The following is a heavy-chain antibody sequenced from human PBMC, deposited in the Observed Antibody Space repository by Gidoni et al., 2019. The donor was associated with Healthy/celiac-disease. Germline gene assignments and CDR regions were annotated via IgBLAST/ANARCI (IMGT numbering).Heavy chain of an antibody. CDR3: TLSFSVVGAFDI. CDR1: GFLFSNAW. V-gene: IGHV3-15*01. Sequence: EVQLVESGGGWVKPGGSRSLYCAASGFLFSNAWMSWVRQAPGKGLEWVGRIKSKTDGATTDYAAPVTGRFTISRDDSKNTLYLQMNSLKTEDTAVYYCTLSFSVVGAFDIWGQGTMVTVSS. CDR2: IKSKTDGATT. J-gene: IGHJ3*02. D-gene: IGHD6-6*01.